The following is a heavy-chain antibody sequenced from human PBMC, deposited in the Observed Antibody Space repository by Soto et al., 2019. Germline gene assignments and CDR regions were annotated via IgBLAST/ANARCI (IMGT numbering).Heavy chain of an antibody. V-gene: IGHV4-61*01. Sequence: LSLTCTVSGGSFNSGSYSWSWIRQPPGKGLEWIGYVYHTGRTSYNPSLKSRVSISMDTSKNQFSLNLDSVTAADTAVYFCARDFAYFDSWGQGTLVTVSS. CDR1: GGSFNSGSYS. CDR3: ARDFAYFDS. CDR2: VYHTGRT. D-gene: IGHD3-3*01. J-gene: IGHJ4*02.